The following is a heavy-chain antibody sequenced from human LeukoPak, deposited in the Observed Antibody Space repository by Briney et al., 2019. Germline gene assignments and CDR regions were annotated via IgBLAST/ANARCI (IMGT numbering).Heavy chain of an antibody. CDR3: VCLRGCNV. J-gene: IGHJ4*02. CDR2: IYYGGST. CDR1: GGSISGSY. V-gene: IGHV4-59*12. Sequence: SETLSLTCTVSGGSISGSYWSWLRQPPGEGLEWIGYIYYGGSTIYNASLKNRVTISVDTSKNQFSLKLSSVAAADTAVYYCVCLRGCNVWGQGTLVTVSS. D-gene: IGHD2-8*01.